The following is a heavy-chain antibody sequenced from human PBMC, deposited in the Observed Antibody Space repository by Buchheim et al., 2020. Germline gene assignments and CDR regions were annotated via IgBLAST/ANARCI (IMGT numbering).Heavy chain of an antibody. J-gene: IGHJ4*02. CDR2: INPDGSST. CDR3: AKDLRWNRCDY. Sequence: EVQLVESGGGLVQPGGSLRLSCAASGFTFSSYWMNWVRQAPGKGLVWVSRINPDGSSTTYADSVKGRFTVSRDNAKNTLYLQRPSLRAEDTAVYSCAKDLRWNRCDYWGKGTL. V-gene: IGHV3-74*01. D-gene: IGHD1-1*01. CDR1: GFTFSSYW.